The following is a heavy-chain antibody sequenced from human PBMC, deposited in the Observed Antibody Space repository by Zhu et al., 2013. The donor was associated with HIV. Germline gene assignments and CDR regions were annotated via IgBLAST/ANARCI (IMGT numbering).Heavy chain of an antibody. D-gene: IGHD3-3*01. V-gene: IGHV4-34*01. CDR2: INHSGST. J-gene: IGHJ2*01. CDR3: ARTPYFGVVTFWVWYFDL. CDR1: GGSFSGYY. Sequence: VQLQQWGAGLLKPSETLSLTCAVYGGSFSGYYWTWIRQPPGKGLEWIGEINHSGSTNYNPSLKSRVTISVDTSKNQFSLKLSSVTAADTAVYYCARTPYFGVVTFWVWYFDLWGRGTLVTVSS.